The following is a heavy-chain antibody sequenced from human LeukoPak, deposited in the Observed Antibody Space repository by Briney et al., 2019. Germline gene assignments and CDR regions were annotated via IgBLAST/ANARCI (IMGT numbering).Heavy chain of an antibody. CDR2: ISSSGGST. CDR1: GFTFSSYA. CDR3: ARGYCSGDSCYPAPLDY. V-gene: IGHV3-23*01. J-gene: IGHJ4*02. D-gene: IGHD2-15*01. Sequence: PGGSLRLSCAASGFTFSSYAMSWVRQAPGKGLEWVSAISSSGGSTYYADSVKGRFTISRDNSKNTLYLQMNSLRAEDTAVYYCARGYCSGDSCYPAPLDYWGQGSLVTVSS.